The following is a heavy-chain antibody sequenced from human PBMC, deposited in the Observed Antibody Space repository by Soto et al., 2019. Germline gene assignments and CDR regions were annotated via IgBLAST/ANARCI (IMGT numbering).Heavy chain of an antibody. CDR1: GGTFSSYA. CDR2: IIPIFGTA. CDR3: ARSHRGYYALWFDP. V-gene: IGHV1-69*13. D-gene: IGHD3-22*01. J-gene: IGHJ5*02. Sequence: ASVKVSCKASGGTFSSYAISWVRQAPGQGLEWMGGIIPIFGTANYAQKFQGRVTITADESTSTAYMELSSLRSEDTAVYYCARSHRGYYALWFDPWGQGTLVTVSS.